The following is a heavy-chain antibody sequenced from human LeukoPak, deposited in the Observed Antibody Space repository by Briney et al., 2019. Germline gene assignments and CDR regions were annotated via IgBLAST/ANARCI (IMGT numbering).Heavy chain of an antibody. CDR2: IYTSGST. J-gene: IGHJ4*02. V-gene: IGHV4-4*07. Sequence: SETLSLTCTVFGGSISSYYWSWIRQPAGKGLEWIGRIYTSGSTNYNPSLKSRVTMSVDTSKNQFSLKLSSVTAADTAVYYCARDGVSGSYPYYFDYWGQGTLVTVSS. CDR3: ARDGVSGSYPYYFDY. CDR1: GGSISSYY. D-gene: IGHD1-26*01.